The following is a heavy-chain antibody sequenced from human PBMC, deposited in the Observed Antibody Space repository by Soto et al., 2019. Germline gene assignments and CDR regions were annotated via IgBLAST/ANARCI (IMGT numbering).Heavy chain of an antibody. Sequence: QVQLVQSGAEVKDPGASVKVSCKASGYTSTSYGISWVRQAPGQGLEWMGWISAYNGNTNYAQKLQGRVTMTTDTSTSTAYMELRSLRSDDTAVYYCAREPDIVVVPAAMLSTPYYYMHVWGKGTTVTVSS. V-gene: IGHV1-18*01. CDR2: ISAYNGNT. CDR1: GYTSTSYG. CDR3: AREPDIVVVPAAMLSTPYYYMHV. J-gene: IGHJ6*03. D-gene: IGHD2-2*01.